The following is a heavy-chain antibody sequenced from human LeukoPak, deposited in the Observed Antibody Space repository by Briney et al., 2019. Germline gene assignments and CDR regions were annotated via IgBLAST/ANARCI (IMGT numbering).Heavy chain of an antibody. J-gene: IGHJ4*02. CDR3: ARQDDDDFDY. CDR1: GYSFNTYW. D-gene: IGHD1-1*01. CDR2: IYPGDSDT. Sequence: GESLKISCKGSGYSFNTYWIGWVRQVPGKGLEWMGIIYPGDSDTRYSPSFQGQVTISADKSISTAYLQWSSLKASDTAMYYCARQDDDDFDYWGQGTLVTVSS. V-gene: IGHV5-51*01.